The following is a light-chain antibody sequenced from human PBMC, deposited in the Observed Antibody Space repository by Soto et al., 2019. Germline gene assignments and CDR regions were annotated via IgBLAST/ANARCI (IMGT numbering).Light chain of an antibody. CDR3: SSLTRSTTWV. J-gene: IGLJ3*02. V-gene: IGLV2-14*03. CDR2: DVS. CDR1: NSDVGGSDY. Sequence: QSALTQPASVSGSPGQSITISCTGTNSDVGGSDYVSWYQQYPGKAPKLLIYDVSKRPSGLSTRFSGSKSGNTASLTISGLLTEDEADYYCSSLTRSTTWVFGGGTQLTVL.